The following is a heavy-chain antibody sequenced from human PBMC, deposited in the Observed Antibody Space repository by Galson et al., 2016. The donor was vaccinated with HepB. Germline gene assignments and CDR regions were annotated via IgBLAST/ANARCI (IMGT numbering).Heavy chain of an antibody. CDR2: IYPADSHT. CDR1: GYSFTTYW. CDR3: ARQGDTATTSYGLDV. V-gene: IGHV5-51*01. J-gene: IGHJ6*04. Sequence: QSGAEVKKPGESLKISCKGSGYSFTTYWIGWVRQMPGKGLEWMGTIYPADSHTIYSPSFQGQVTISADNSITTAYLRWSSLKASDTAMYYCARQGDTATTSYGLDVWGEGTTVTVSS. D-gene: IGHD5-18*01.